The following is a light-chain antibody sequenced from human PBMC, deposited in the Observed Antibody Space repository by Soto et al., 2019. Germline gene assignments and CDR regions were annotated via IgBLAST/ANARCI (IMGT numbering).Light chain of an antibody. V-gene: IGLV1-40*01. Sequence: QSVLTQPPSVSGAPGQRVTISCTGSSSNIGADSDVHWYQQLPGTAPKLLIYDNTNRPSGVPDRFSGSKSSTSASLAITGLQAEDEADYYCQSLDKSLAVYVFGSGTKVTVL. CDR2: DNT. J-gene: IGLJ1*01. CDR3: QSLDKSLAVYV. CDR1: SSNIGADSD.